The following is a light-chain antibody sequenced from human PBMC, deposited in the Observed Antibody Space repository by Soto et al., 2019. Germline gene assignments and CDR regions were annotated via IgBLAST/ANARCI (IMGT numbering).Light chain of an antibody. J-gene: IGKJ4*01. CDR2: DVS. Sequence: EIVLTQSPATLSLSPGERATLSCRVSQNVDSYLTWYQQKPGQAPRLLIYDVSKRATGITARFSGSGSATDFTLTISSLEPEDVAIDYCQQRRNWPLTYGGGTKVEIK. CDR1: QNVDSY. CDR3: QQRRNWPLT. V-gene: IGKV3-11*01.